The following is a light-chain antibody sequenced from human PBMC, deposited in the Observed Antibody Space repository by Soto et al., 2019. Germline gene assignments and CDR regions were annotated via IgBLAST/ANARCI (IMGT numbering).Light chain of an antibody. J-gene: IGLJ3*02. CDR2: DVS. Sequence: QSVLTQPRSVSGSPGQSVTISCTGTSSNVGRYNYVSWYHQHPGKAPKLMIYDVSERTSGVPDRFSGSKSANTASLTISGLQAEDEADYYCGSYAGDYTRVFGGGTKVTVL. CDR1: SSNVGRYNY. V-gene: IGLV2-11*01. CDR3: GSYAGDYTRV.